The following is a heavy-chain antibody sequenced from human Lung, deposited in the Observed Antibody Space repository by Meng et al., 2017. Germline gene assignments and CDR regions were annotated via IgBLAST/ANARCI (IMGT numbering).Heavy chain of an antibody. J-gene: IGHJ4*02. V-gene: IGHV3-23*04. Sequence: EWQLGGSGGGLGHPWGSLRLSCAASGFSFSSDAMSWVRHAPGKGLEWVSALSGGGFTTYYADSVKGRFAISRHNSKNTLYLQMNSLRAEDTAVYYCAKDPTKLEPPLWGQGTLVTVSS. D-gene: IGHD1-14*01. CDR1: GFSFSSDA. CDR2: LSGGGFTT. CDR3: AKDPTKLEPPL.